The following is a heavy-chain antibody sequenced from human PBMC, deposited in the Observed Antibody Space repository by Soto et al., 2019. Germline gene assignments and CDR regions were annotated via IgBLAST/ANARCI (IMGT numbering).Heavy chain of an antibody. D-gene: IGHD5-18*01. Sequence: LSLTCSVSGASLRAYFWTWIRQSPGKRLEWIGEITHSGSTNYNPSLKNRVTMSVDASKRQFSLRLTSVTAADTAVYFCAMIDTSPGVSGQAPMLTVS. CDR1: GASLRAYF. CDR2: ITHSGST. V-gene: IGHV4-34*01. CDR3: AMIDTSPGV. J-gene: IGHJ3*01.